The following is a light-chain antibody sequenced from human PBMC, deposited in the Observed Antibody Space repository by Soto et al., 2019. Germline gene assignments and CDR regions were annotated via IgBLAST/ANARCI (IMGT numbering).Light chain of an antibody. Sequence: EIVLTQSPGTLSLSPGERATLSCRASQSVSSSYLAWYQQKPGQAPRLLIYGASSRATGIPDRFSGSGSGTDFPLTISRLEPEDFAVYYCPQYGSSPLYTFGQGTKLEIK. CDR2: GAS. CDR3: PQYGSSPLYT. J-gene: IGKJ2*01. CDR1: QSVSSSY. V-gene: IGKV3-20*01.